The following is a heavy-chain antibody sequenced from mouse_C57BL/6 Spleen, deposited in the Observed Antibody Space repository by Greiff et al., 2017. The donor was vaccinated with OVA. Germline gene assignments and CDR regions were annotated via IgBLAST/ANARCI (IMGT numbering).Heavy chain of an antibody. J-gene: IGHJ3*01. Sequence: VMLVESGPGLVAPSQSLSITCTVSGFSLTSYAISWVRQPPGKGLEWLGVIWTGGGPNYNSALKSRLSISKDNSKSQVCLKMNSLQTDDTAMYYCARNSAAQAPWFAYWGQGTLVTVSA. CDR2: IWTGGGP. CDR3: ARNSAAQAPWFAY. CDR1: GFSLTSYA. V-gene: IGHV2-9-1*01. D-gene: IGHD3-2*02.